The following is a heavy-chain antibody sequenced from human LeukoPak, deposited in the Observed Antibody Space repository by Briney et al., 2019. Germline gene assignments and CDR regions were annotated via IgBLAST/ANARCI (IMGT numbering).Heavy chain of an antibody. Sequence: GESLKISCKGSGYSFINYWIGWVRQMPGKGLEGMGIIYPGDSDTRYSPSFQGQVTISADKSISTAYLQWRSLKASDTAMYYCARHGGDCSSTICSSSFDCWGQGTLVSVSS. V-gene: IGHV5-51*01. CDR1: GYSFINYW. D-gene: IGHD2-2*01. CDR2: IYPGDSDT. CDR3: ARHGGDCSSTICSSSFDC. J-gene: IGHJ4*02.